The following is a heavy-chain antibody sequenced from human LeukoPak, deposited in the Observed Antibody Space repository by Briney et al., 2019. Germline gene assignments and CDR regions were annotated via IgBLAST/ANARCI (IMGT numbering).Heavy chain of an antibody. CDR3: ARGSTFWYFFSH. D-gene: IGHD6-13*01. V-gene: IGHV4-59*02. CDR1: GGSVTTFY. J-gene: IGHJ4*02. CDR2: VYHTGST. Sequence: SETLSLTCNVSGGSVTTFYWSWIRQSPRKGLEWIGYVYHTGSTKYNPSLKSRVTMSMDTSKNHFSLQLHSVTAADTAVYYCARGSTFWYFFSHWGQGALVSVSS.